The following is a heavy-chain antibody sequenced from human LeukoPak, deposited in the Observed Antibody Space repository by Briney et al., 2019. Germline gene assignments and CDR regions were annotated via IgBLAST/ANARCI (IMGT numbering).Heavy chain of an antibody. D-gene: IGHD5-12*01. CDR2: INHSGST. CDR1: GGSFSGYY. J-gene: IGHJ4*02. Sequence: SETLSLTCAVYGGSFSGYYWSWIRQPPGKGLEWIGEINHSGSTNYNPSLKSRVTISVDTSKNQFSLKLSSVTAADTAMYYCARLGGYDFRFDYWGQGTLVTVSS. V-gene: IGHV4-34*01. CDR3: ARLGGYDFRFDY.